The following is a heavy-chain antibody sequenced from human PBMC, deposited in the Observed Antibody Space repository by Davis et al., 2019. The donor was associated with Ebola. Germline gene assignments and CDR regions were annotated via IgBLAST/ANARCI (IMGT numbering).Heavy chain of an antibody. D-gene: IGHD4-17*01. J-gene: IGHJ6*02. CDR2: ISYDGSNK. CDR1: GFTFSSYA. Sequence: PGGSLRLSCAASGFTFSSYAMHWVRQAPGKGLEWVAVISYDGSNKYYADSVKGRFTISRDNSKNTLYLQMNSLRAEDTAVYYCARAAGDYVGYYYGMDVWGQGTTVTVSS. CDR3: ARAAGDYVGYYYGMDV. V-gene: IGHV3-30-3*01.